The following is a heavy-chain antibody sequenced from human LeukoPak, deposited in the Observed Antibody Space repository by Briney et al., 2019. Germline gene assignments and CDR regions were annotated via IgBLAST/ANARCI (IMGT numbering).Heavy chain of an antibody. D-gene: IGHD3-10*01. Sequence: SETLSITCTVSGGSISSSSYYWGWIRQPPGKGLEWIGSIYYSGSTYYNPSLKSRVTISVDTSKNQFSLKLSSVTAADTAVYYCARPYPDYYGSGTVNWFDPWGQGTLVTVSS. CDR3: ARPYPDYYGSGTVNWFDP. CDR1: GGSISSSSYY. V-gene: IGHV4-39*01. CDR2: IYYSGST. J-gene: IGHJ5*02.